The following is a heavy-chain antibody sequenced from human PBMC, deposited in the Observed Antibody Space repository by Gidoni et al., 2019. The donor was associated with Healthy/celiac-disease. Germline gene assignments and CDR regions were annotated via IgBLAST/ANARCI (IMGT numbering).Heavy chain of an antibody. V-gene: IGHV3-21*01. CDR2: ISSSSSYI. J-gene: IGHJ5*02. CDR1: GLTCRSES. D-gene: IGHD2-15*01. Sequence: EGQLVESGGGMVKPGGSLRLYCAAAGLTCRSESMNWVRQAQGKGLEWFSSISSSSSYISYADSVKGRFTISRVTAKNSLYLQMNSLRAEDTAVYYCARDGYCSGGSCYPAVFDPWGQGTLVTVSS. CDR3: ARDGYCSGGSCYPAVFDP.